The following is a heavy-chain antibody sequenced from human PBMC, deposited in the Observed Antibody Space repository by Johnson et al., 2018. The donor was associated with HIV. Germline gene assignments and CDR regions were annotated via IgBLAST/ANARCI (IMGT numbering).Heavy chain of an antibody. Sequence: VHLVESGGGLVQPGGSLRLSCAASGFTVSSNYMSWVRQAPGKGLEWVSRINSDGSSTSYADSVKGRFTISRDNSKNTLYLQMNSLRAEDTAVYYCGRDRAEGDEGDGADGAFDIWGQGTMVTVSS. J-gene: IGHJ3*02. CDR1: GFTVSSNY. CDR3: GRDRAEGDEGDGADGAFDI. V-gene: IGHV3-66*02. D-gene: IGHD2-21*01. CDR2: INSDGSST.